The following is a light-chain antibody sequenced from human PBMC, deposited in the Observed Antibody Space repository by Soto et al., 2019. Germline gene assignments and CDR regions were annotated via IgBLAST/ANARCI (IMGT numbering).Light chain of an antibody. V-gene: IGKV3-15*01. Sequence: EMVMTQSPATLSVSPGERVTLSCRASRSISNNLAWYQQKPGQAPRLLIYGASTRATDIPARFSGSGSGTEFTLAINSLQSEDFAMYYCQPHNNWPGVTFGGGTRVEIK. J-gene: IGKJ4*01. CDR3: QPHNNWPGVT. CDR2: GAS. CDR1: RSISNN.